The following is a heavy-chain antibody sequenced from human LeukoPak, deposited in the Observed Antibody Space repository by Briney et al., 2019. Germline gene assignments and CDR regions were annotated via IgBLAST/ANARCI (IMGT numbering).Heavy chain of an antibody. J-gene: IGHJ4*02. CDR1: GFTFSSYA. D-gene: IGHD3-3*01. CDR2: ISGSGGST. Sequence: GGSLRLSCAASGFTFSSYAMSWVRQAPGKGLEWVSAISGSGGSTYYADSVKGRFTISRDNSKNTLYLQMNSLRAEDTAVYYCAKDACDYDFWSGYCHFDYWGQGTLVTVSS. CDR3: AKDACDYDFWSGYCHFDY. V-gene: IGHV3-23*01.